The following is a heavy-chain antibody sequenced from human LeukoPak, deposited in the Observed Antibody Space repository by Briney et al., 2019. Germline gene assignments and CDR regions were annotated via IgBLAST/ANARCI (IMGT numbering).Heavy chain of an antibody. CDR2: ISPKSGGT. V-gene: IGHV1-2*02. Sequence: ASVKVSCKASGYTFTGAYLHWVRQAPGRGFEWMGWISPKSGGTKYAPNFQGRVTMTTDTSISTAYLEVSSLKSDDTAVYYCARGTRSWARPYFDYWGQGTLVTVSS. CDR1: GYTFTGAY. D-gene: IGHD3-16*01. J-gene: IGHJ4*02. CDR3: ARGTRSWARPYFDY.